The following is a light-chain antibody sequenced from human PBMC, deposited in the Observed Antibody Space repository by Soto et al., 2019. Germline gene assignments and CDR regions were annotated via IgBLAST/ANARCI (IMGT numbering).Light chain of an antibody. V-gene: IGKV1-5*03. Sequence: DIPMTQSPSTLSAAVGDKVTITCRASQSISNWLAWYQQKPGKAPKLLIYQASSLESGVPGRFSGSGSGTEFILTIRNLQPDDFATYYCQQYNKTFGQGTKVEIK. CDR3: QQYNKT. CDR2: QAS. CDR1: QSISNW. J-gene: IGKJ1*01.